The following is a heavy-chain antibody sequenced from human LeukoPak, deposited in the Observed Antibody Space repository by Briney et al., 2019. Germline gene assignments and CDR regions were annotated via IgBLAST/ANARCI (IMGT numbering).Heavy chain of an antibody. CDR2: IYYSGST. V-gene: IGHV4-59*06. D-gene: IGHD3-9*01. CDR1: GGSISSYY. CDR3: ARGGYYDILTGYYKVEYYFDY. J-gene: IGHJ4*02. Sequence: SETLPLTCTVSGGSISSYYWSWIRQHPGKGLEWIGYIYYSGSTYYNPSLKSRVTISVDTSKNQFSLKLSSVTAADTAVYYYARGGYYDILTGYYKVEYYFDYWGQGTLVTVSS.